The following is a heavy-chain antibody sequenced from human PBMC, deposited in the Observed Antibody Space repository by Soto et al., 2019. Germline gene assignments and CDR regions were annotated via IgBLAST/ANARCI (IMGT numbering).Heavy chain of an antibody. CDR1: GFMFSAYW. Sequence: EVQLVESGGRLVQPGGSLRLSCAASGFMFSAYWMSWVRQDPGKGLEWVATISGGASDKFYVDSVKGRFTISRDDSKNTLYLQMNSLRDEDTAVYYCVREDWHRFDSWGQGTVVIVSS. D-gene: IGHD2-21*01. J-gene: IGHJ4*02. V-gene: IGHV3-7*01. CDR3: VREDWHRFDS. CDR2: ISGGASDK.